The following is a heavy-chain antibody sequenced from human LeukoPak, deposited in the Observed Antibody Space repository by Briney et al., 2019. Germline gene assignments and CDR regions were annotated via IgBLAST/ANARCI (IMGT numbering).Heavy chain of an antibody. J-gene: IGHJ4*02. CDR3: ARDVTTVVHFDY. Sequence: GGSLRLSCAASGFTFSSYSMNWVRQAPGKGLEWVSSISSSSSSYIYYADSVKGRFTISRDNAKNSLYLQMNSLRAEDTAVYYCARDVTTVVHFDYWGQGTLVTVSS. D-gene: IGHD4-23*01. V-gene: IGHV3-21*01. CDR2: ISSSSSSYI. CDR1: GFTFSSYS.